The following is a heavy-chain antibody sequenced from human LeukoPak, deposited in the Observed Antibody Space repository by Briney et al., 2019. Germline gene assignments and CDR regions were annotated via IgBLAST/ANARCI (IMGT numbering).Heavy chain of an antibody. D-gene: IGHD1-7*01. CDR2: INSDGSST. CDR3: ARYNWNSAPFDY. CDR1: GNYW. J-gene: IGHJ4*02. V-gene: IGHV3-74*01. Sequence: GGSLRLSCAASGNYWMHWVRQAPGKGLVWVSRINSDGSSTSYADSVKGRFTISRDSAKNTLYLEMNSLRAEDTAVYYCARYNWNSAPFDYWGQGTLVTVSS.